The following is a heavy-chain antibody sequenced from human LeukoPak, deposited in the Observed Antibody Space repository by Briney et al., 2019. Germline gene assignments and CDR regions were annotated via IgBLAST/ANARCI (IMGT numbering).Heavy chain of an antibody. J-gene: IGHJ4*02. Sequence: GASVKVSCKAPGYTFTTYGISWVRQAPGQGLEWMGWISAYNGNTNYAQKLQGRVTMTTDTSTSTAYMELRSLRSDDTAVYYCARGPYCSGGTCYSRYFDYWGQGTLVTASS. CDR2: ISAYNGNT. CDR1: GYTFTTYG. D-gene: IGHD2-15*01. V-gene: IGHV1-18*01. CDR3: ARGPYCSGGTCYSRYFDY.